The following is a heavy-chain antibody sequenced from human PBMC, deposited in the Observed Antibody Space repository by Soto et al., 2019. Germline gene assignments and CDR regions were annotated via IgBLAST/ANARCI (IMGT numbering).Heavy chain of an antibody. D-gene: IGHD6-6*01. Sequence: PSETLSLTCTVSGDSISSSTYYWGWIRQSPGKGLEWIGCIYHTGTTYYNPSLKSRVTISVDTSKNQFSLKLSSVTAADTAVYYCARPYFSSSSMFDYWGQGTLVTVSS. CDR3: ARPYFSSSSMFDY. CDR2: IYHTGTT. CDR1: GDSISSSTYY. V-gene: IGHV4-39*01. J-gene: IGHJ4*02.